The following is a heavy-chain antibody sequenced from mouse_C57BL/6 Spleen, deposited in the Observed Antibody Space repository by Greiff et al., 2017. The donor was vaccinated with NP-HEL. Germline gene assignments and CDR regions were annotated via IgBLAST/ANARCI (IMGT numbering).Heavy chain of an antibody. CDR1: GYAFSSSW. V-gene: IGHV1-82*01. D-gene: IGHD4-1*01. J-gene: IGHJ4*01. CDR3: VNWEEERYYAMDY. CDR2: IYPGDGDT. Sequence: QVQLQQSGPELVKPGASVKISCKASGYAFSSSWMNWVKQRPGKGLEWIGRIYPGDGDTNYNGKFKGKATLTADKSSSTAYMQLSSLTSEDSAVYFCVNWEEERYYAMDYWGQGTSVTVSS.